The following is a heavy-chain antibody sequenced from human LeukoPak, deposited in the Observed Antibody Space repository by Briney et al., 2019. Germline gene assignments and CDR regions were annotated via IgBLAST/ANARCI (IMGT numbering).Heavy chain of an antibody. V-gene: IGHV4-59*08. Sequence: SETLSLTCTVSGGSMSSYYWSWIRQPPGKGLERIGYIYYSGSTKYSPSLKSRVTISVDTSKNQFSLKLSSVTAADTAVYYCARGARAGYNLEPFDYWGQGTLVTVSS. CDR1: GGSMSSYY. CDR2: IYYSGST. CDR3: ARGARAGYNLEPFDY. D-gene: IGHD5-24*01. J-gene: IGHJ4*02.